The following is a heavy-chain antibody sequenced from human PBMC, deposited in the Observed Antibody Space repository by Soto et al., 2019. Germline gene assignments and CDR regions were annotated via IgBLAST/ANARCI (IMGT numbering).Heavy chain of an antibody. CDR2: ISYDGSNK. CDR3: ASGVVVAAPPWYYDSSPDDY. J-gene: IGHJ4*02. Sequence: GGSLRLSCAASGFTFSSYAMHWVRQAPGKGLEWVAVISYDGSNKYYADSVKGRFTISRDNSKNTLYLQMNSLRAEDTAVYYCASGVVVAAPPWYYDSSPDDYRGKGTLVTVSS. CDR1: GFTFSSYA. D-gene: IGHD2-15*01. V-gene: IGHV3-30-3*01.